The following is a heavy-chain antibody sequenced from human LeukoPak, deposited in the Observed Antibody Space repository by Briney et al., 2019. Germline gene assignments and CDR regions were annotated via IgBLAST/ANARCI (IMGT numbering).Heavy chain of an antibody. V-gene: IGHV5-51*01. CDR3: ARLPTSCVSGSCYVNFDY. Sequence: GESLKISCKGSGYSFTSYWIGWVRPMPGKGLEWMGIIYPGDSDTRYSPSFQGQVTISADKSISTAYLQWSSLKASDTAMYYCARLPTSCVSGSCYVNFDYWGQGTLVTVSS. D-gene: IGHD2-15*01. CDR2: IYPGDSDT. CDR1: GYSFTSYW. J-gene: IGHJ4*02.